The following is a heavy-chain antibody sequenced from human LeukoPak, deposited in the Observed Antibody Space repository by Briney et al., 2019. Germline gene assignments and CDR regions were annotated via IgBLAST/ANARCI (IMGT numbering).Heavy chain of an antibody. J-gene: IGHJ4*02. CDR3: ARAHTMVRGVIIIYFDY. D-gene: IGHD3-10*01. V-gene: IGHV1-3*01. CDR1: GYTFTSYA. CDR2: INAGNGNT. Sequence: ASVKVSCKASGYTFTSYAMHWVRQAPGQRLEWMGWINAGNGNTKYSQKFQGRVTITRDTSASTAYMELSSLRSEDTAVYYCARAHTMVRGVIIIYFDYWGQGTLVTVSS.